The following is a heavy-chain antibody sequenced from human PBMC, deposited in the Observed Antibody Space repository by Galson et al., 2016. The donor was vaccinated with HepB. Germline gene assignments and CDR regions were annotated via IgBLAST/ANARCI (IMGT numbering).Heavy chain of an antibody. J-gene: IGHJ4*02. CDR3: ATSAGRGVYDY. Sequence: KASGYTFTTYAMNWVRQAPGQGLECMGWINTNTGNPTYAQGFTGRFVFSLDTSVSTAYLQISGLKAEDTAVYYCATSAGRGVYDYWGQGTLVTVSS. D-gene: IGHD2-8*01. V-gene: IGHV7-4-1*02. CDR1: GYTFTTYA. CDR2: INTNTGNP.